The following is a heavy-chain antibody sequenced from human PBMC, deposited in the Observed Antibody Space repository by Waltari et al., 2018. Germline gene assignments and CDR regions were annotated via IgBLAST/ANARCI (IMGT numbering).Heavy chain of an antibody. CDR2: MNPDGHDR. Sequence: EVQLVESGGDLVQPGGSLRLSCAVSGFTFNTNWMTWVRRTPGKGRGGWARMNPDGHDRRYGASVRGRFTSSRDNAKNLLYLEMNNLQVEDTAVYYCAKDEMDGWYEFWGQGTLVTVSS. D-gene: IGHD2-2*03. J-gene: IGHJ5*01. V-gene: IGHV3-7*01. CDR1: GFTFNTNW. CDR3: AKDEMDGWYEF.